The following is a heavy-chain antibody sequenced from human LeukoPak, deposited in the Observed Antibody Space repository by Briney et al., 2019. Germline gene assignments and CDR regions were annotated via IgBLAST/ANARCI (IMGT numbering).Heavy chain of an antibody. Sequence: GGSLRLSCAASGFTFDDYAMHWVRQAPGKGLEWVSGISWNSGSIGYADSVKGRFTISRDNAKNSLYLQMNSLRAEDMALYYCAKDKSSSGWRILDYWGQGTLVTVSS. CDR2: ISWNSGSI. CDR1: GFTFDDYA. D-gene: IGHD6-19*01. V-gene: IGHV3-9*03. CDR3: AKDKSSSGWRILDY. J-gene: IGHJ4*02.